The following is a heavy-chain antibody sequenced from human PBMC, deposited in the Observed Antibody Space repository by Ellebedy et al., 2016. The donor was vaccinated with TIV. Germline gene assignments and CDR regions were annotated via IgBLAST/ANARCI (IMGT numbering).Heavy chain of an antibody. J-gene: IGHJ3*02. CDR2: MSGSTITT. CDR3: ARDMAWGNERVIDAFDI. V-gene: IGHV3-48*04. Sequence: GGPLRLSCVASGFSFSSYSMNWVRQAPGKGLEWVSYMSGSTITTYYADSVRGRFTISRDNAKNSLYLQMNSLRAEDTAVYYCARDMAWGNERVIDAFDIWGQGTMVTVSS. CDR1: GFSFSSYS. D-gene: IGHD7-27*01.